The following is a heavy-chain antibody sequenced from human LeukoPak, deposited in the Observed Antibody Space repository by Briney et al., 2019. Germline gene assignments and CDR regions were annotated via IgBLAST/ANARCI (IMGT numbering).Heavy chain of an antibody. CDR2: IYYSGST. J-gene: IGHJ3*02. V-gene: IGHV4-39*01. Sequence: SETLSLTCGVSGGSISSSNYYYWGWIRQPPGKGLEWIGNIYYSGSTYYNPSLKSRVTISVDTSKNQFSLNLSSVTAADTAVYYCARQVAGYAFDIWGQGTVVTVSS. CDR1: GGSISSSNYYY. D-gene: IGHD6-19*01. CDR3: ARQVAGYAFDI.